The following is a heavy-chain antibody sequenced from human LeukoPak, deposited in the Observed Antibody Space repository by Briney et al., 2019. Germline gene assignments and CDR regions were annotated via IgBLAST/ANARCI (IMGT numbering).Heavy chain of an antibody. CDR2: ISFDGSNK. CDR1: GFTFSSYA. Sequence: PGRSLRLSCAASGFTFSSYAIHWVRQAPGKGLEWDSLISFDGSNKYYADSVKGRFAISRDNSKNTLYLQMNSLRPEDTAVYYCARGNGLSSGWYEFDFWGQGALVAVSS. CDR3: ARGNGLSSGWYEFDF. V-gene: IGHV3-30*09. J-gene: IGHJ4*02. D-gene: IGHD6-19*01.